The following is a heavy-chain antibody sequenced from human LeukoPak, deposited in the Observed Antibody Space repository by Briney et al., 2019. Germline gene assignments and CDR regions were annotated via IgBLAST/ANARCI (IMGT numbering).Heavy chain of an antibody. CDR3: AREGSGGRYYYYMDV. D-gene: IGHD3-16*01. J-gene: IGHJ6*03. CDR2: IIPILGIA. V-gene: IGHV1-69*04. CDR1: GGTFSSYT. Sequence: SVKVSCKASGGTFSSYTISLVRQAPGQGLEWMGRIIPILGIANYAQKFQGRATITADKSTSTAYMELSSLRSEDTAVYYCAREGSGGRYYYYMDVWGKGTTVTVSS.